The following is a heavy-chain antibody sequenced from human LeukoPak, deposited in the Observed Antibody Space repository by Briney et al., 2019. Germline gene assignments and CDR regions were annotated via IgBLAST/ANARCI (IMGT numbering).Heavy chain of an antibody. Sequence: GGSLRLSCAASGFSPSNNRMAWAPQGPGTGLGRGANIKEDGSDQHYVDSVRGRFTVSRDNAANSMYLQMSSLRPDDTAVYFCARSKDRSWPFDSWGQGTLVAVSS. CDR3: ARSKDRSWPFDS. V-gene: IGHV3-7*01. CDR1: GFSPSNNR. J-gene: IGHJ4*02. D-gene: IGHD4-11*01. CDR2: IKEDGSDQ.